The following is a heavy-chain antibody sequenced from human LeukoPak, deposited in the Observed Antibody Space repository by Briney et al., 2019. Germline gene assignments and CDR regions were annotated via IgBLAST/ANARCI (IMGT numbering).Heavy chain of an antibody. D-gene: IGHD6-13*01. Sequence: SETLSLTCPVSGGSINNYFWNWLRQPPGRGLEWMGHVYYTGSTRYNPSLKSRVFISIDTSMNQFSLKLSSVTAADTAVYYCARRARAEADTSPDNWIDPWGQGTLVTVSS. CDR2: VYYTGST. V-gene: IGHV4-59*08. J-gene: IGHJ5*02. CDR3: ARRARAEADTSPDNWIDP. CDR1: GGSINNYF.